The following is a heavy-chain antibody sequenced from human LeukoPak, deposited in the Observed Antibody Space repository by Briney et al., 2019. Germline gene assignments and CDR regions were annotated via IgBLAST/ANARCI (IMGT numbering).Heavy chain of an antibody. J-gene: IGHJ4*02. CDR2: IKQDGSET. CDR3: ARGGCSSTRCFAGFFDY. CDR1: GFTFFNYW. Sequence: GGSPRLSCAASGFTFFNYWMSWVRQAPGKGLEWVANIKQDGSETYYVDSVKGRFTISRDNARSSLFLQVTSLRAEDTAIYYCARGGCSSTRCFAGFFDYWGQGTLVTVSS. D-gene: IGHD2-2*01. V-gene: IGHV3-7*04.